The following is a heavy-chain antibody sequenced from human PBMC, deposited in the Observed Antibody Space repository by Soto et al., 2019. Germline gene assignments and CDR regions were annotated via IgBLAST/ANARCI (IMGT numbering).Heavy chain of an antibody. Sequence: SETLSLTCTVSGGTISSYYWSWIRQPPGKGLEWIGYIYYSGSTNYNPSLKSRVTISVDTSKNQFSLKLSSVTAADTAVYYCARGGYYYDSSGYSRLDYWGQGTLVTVSS. CDR1: GGTISSYY. D-gene: IGHD3-22*01. V-gene: IGHV4-59*01. CDR3: ARGGYYYDSSGYSRLDY. J-gene: IGHJ4*02. CDR2: IYYSGST.